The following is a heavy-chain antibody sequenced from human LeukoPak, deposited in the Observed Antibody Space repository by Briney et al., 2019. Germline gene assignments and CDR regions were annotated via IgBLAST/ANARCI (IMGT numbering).Heavy chain of an antibody. CDR3: ARGKGSGSYYD. J-gene: IGHJ4*02. CDR2: IYYSGST. CDR1: GGSISSYY. V-gene: IGHV4-59*01. Sequence: SETLSLTCTVSGGSISSYYWSWIRQPPGKGLEWIGYIYYSGSTNYNPSLKSRVTISVDTSKNQFSLKLSSVTAADTAVYYCARGKGSGSYYDWGQGTLVTVSS. D-gene: IGHD3-10*01.